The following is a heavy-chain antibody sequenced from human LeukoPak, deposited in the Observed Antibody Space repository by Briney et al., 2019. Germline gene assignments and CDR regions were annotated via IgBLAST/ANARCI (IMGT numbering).Heavy chain of an antibody. Sequence: SETLSLTCAVYGGSFSGYHWSWIRQPPGTGLEWIGEINHSGSTNYNPSLKSRVTISVDTSKNQFSLKLSSVTAADTAVYYCARGSRQYYYDRGLYFDYWGQGTLVTVSS. D-gene: IGHD3-22*01. CDR3: ARGSRQYYYDRGLYFDY. J-gene: IGHJ4*02. CDR2: INHSGST. CDR1: GGSFSGYH. V-gene: IGHV4-34*01.